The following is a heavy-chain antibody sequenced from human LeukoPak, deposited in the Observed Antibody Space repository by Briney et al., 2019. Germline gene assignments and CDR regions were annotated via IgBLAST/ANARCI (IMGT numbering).Heavy chain of an antibody. Sequence: GGSLRLSCSASGFPFNTYAIHWVRQAPGKGLEYVAGISSNGDNTDFADSAEGRFTISRDNSKSTLFLQMNSLRAEDTAVYFCTRDSALLGVAFDLWGQGTVVTVSS. J-gene: IGHJ3*01. CDR2: ISSNGDNT. CDR3: TRDSALLGVAFDL. CDR1: GFPFNTYA. V-gene: IGHV3-64D*06. D-gene: IGHD2-15*01.